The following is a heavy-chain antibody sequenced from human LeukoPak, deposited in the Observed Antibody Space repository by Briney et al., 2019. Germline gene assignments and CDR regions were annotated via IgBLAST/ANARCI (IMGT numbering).Heavy chain of an antibody. D-gene: IGHD6-13*01. J-gene: IGHJ4*02. V-gene: IGHV4-59*01. CDR1: DGSINSYY. CDR2: IYYNGNT. CDR3: ARLGLSSSWYFDY. Sequence: SETLSLTCSVSDGSINSYYWNWIRRPPGKGLEWIGYIYYNGNTNYSPSLKSRVTMSVDTSKNLFSLKLSSVTAADTAVYYCARLGLSSSWYFDYWGQGTLVTVSS.